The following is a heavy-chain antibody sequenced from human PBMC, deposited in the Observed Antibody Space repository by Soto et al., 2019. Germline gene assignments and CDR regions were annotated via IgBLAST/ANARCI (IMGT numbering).Heavy chain of an antibody. CDR2: INHSGST. J-gene: IGHJ4*02. CDR3: ARMVWYYDSSGYPGFDY. Sequence: PSETLSLTCAVYGGSFSGYYWSWIRQPPGKGLEWIGEINHSGSTNYNPSLKSRVTISVDTSKNQFSLKLSSVTAADTAVYYCARMVWYYDSSGYPGFDYWGQGTLVTVSS. CDR1: GGSFSGYY. V-gene: IGHV4-34*01. D-gene: IGHD3-22*01.